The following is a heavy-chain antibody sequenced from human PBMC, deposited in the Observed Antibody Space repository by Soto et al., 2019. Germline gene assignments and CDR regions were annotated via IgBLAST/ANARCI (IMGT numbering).Heavy chain of an antibody. CDR1: GGSISSYY. V-gene: IGHV4-59*01. CDR2: IYYSGST. CDR3: ARDYGGYDPGFDY. D-gene: IGHD5-12*01. Sequence: QVQLQESGPGLVKPSETLSLTCTVSGGSISSYYWSWIRQPPGKGLEWIGYIYYSGSTNYNPSLKCRVTMSVDTSKNQFSLKLSSVTAADTAVYYCARDYGGYDPGFDYWGQGTLVTVSS. J-gene: IGHJ4*02.